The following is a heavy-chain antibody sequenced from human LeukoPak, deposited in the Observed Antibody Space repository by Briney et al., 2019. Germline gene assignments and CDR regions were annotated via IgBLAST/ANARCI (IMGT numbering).Heavy chain of an antibody. CDR3: ARDRRVGVTTVSNGMDV. CDR1: GFTFSSYW. CDR2: ISSRGSYM. J-gene: IGHJ6*02. V-gene: IGHV3-21*01. D-gene: IGHD1-26*01. Sequence: GGSLRLSCAASGFTFSSYWMHWVRQAPGKGLEWVSAISSRGSYMYYADSVKGRFTISRDNAKNSLYLQMNSLRADDTAVYYCARDRRVGVTTVSNGMDVWGQGTTVTVSS.